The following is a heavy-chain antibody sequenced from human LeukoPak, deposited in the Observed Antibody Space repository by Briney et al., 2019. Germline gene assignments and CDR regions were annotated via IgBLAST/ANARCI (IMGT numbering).Heavy chain of an antibody. CDR3: ARDRRGYSYGGHFDY. D-gene: IGHD5-18*01. CDR1: GFTFSSYA. Sequence: PGGSLRLSCAASGFTFSSYAMHWVRQAPGKGLEWVAVISYDGSNKYYADSVKGRFTISRDNSKNTLYLQMNSLRAEDTAVYYCARDRRGYSYGGHFDYWGRGTLVTVSS. V-gene: IGHV3-30*04. CDR2: ISYDGSNK. J-gene: IGHJ4*02.